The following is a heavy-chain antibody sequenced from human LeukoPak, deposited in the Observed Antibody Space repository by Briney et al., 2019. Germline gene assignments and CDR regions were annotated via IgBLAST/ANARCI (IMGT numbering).Heavy chain of an antibody. CDR3: ARATYDYVWGSYRRAYYFDY. Sequence: ASVKVSCKASRYTFTSYDINWVRQATGQGLEWMGWMNPNSGNTGNAQKIQGRVTMTRNTSISTAYMELSSLRSEDTAVYYCARATYDYVWGSYRRAYYFDYWGQGTLVTVSS. V-gene: IGHV1-8*01. CDR2: MNPNSGNT. D-gene: IGHD3-16*02. CDR1: RYTFTSYD. J-gene: IGHJ4*02.